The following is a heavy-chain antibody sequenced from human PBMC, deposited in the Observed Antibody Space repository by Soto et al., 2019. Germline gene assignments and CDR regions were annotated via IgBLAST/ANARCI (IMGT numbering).Heavy chain of an antibody. Sequence: EVQLVESGGGLVQPGGSLRLSCAASGFTFSSYEMNWVRQAPGKGLKWVSYISSSGSTIYYADSVKGRFTISRDNAKNSLYLQMNSLRAEDTAVYYCARGADGYDILTGYYRARVFDYWGQGTLVTVSS. CDR3: ARGADGYDILTGYYRARVFDY. V-gene: IGHV3-48*03. CDR1: GFTFSSYE. J-gene: IGHJ4*02. D-gene: IGHD3-9*01. CDR2: ISSSGSTI.